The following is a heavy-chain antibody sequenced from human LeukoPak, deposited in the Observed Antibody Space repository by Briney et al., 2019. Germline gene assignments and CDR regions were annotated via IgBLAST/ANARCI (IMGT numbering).Heavy chain of an antibody. CDR2: IKQDGSEK. J-gene: IGHJ4*02. D-gene: IGHD2-2*01. V-gene: IGHV3-7*01. CDR1: GFPFSSYW. Sequence: GGSLRLSCAASGFPFSSYWMSWVRQAPGKGLEWVANIKQDGSEKYYVDSVKGRFTISRDNAKNSLYLQMNSLRAEDTAVYYCARGEYQLPQRWGQGTLVTVSS. CDR3: ARGEYQLPQR.